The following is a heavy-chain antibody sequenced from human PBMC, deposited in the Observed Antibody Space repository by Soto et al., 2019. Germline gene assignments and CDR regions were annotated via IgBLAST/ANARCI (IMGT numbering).Heavy chain of an antibody. D-gene: IGHD6-13*01. Sequence: QVQLVQSGAEVKKPGASVKVSCKASGYTFTGYYMHWVRQAPGQGLEWMGWINPNSGGTNYAQKCQGRVTMPRDTSISTAYMELSRLRSDDTAVYYCARSSSSSSNWFDPWGQGTLVTVSS. V-gene: IGHV1-2*02. CDR3: ARSSSSSSNWFDP. CDR2: INPNSGGT. CDR1: GYTFTGYY. J-gene: IGHJ5*02.